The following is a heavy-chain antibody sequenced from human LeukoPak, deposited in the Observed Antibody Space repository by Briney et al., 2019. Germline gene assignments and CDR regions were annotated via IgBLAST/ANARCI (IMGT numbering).Heavy chain of an antibody. D-gene: IGHD4-17*01. V-gene: IGHV4-30-2*01. J-gene: IGHJ4*02. CDR1: GGSISSGGYS. CDR2: IYHSGST. Sequence: PSETLSLTCAVSGGSISSGGYSWSWIRQPPGKGLEWIGYIYHSGSTYYNPSLKSRVTISVDRSKNQFSLKLSSVTAADTAVYYCARVVGDYEVDYWGQGTLVTVSS. CDR3: ARVVGDYEVDY.